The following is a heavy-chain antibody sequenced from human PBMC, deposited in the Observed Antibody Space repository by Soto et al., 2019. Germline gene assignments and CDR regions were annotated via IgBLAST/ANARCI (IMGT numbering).Heavy chain of an antibody. Sequence: QVQLVESGGGVVQPGRSLRLSCAASGFTFSSYGMHWVRQAPGKGLEWVAVISYDGSNKYYADSVKGRFTISRDNSKNTLYLQMNSLRAEDTAVYYCAILRSLVVVPAAMGTFDYWGQGTLVTVSS. CDR1: GFTFSSYG. CDR3: AILRSLVVVPAAMGTFDY. J-gene: IGHJ4*02. V-gene: IGHV3-30*03. CDR2: ISYDGSNK. D-gene: IGHD2-2*01.